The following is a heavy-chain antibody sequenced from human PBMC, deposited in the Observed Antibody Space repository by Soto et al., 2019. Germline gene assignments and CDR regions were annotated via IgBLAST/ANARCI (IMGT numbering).Heavy chain of an antibody. CDR2: ISTYSGNT. J-gene: IGHJ4*02. D-gene: IGHD3-3*01. CDR3: ARNLFGVIIMGDY. Sequence: ASLKVSCKASGYTFTSYGISWVRQAPGQGLEWMGWISTYSGNTDYAQKFQGRITMTTDTSTDTVYMELRSLRSDDTAVYFCARNLFGVIIMGDYWGQGTLVTSPQ. CDR1: GYTFTSYG. V-gene: IGHV1-18*04.